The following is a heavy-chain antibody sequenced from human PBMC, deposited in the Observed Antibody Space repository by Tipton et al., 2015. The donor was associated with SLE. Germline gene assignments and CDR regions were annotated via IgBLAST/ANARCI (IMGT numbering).Heavy chain of an antibody. CDR1: GYTFTGYY. V-gene: IGHV1-2*06. CDR3: ARERELTSRFLDY. CDR2: INPNTGGT. J-gene: IGHJ4*02. D-gene: IGHD1-26*01. Sequence: QSGAEVKKPGASVKVSCKASGYTFTGYYMHWVRQAPGQGLEWMGRINPNTGGTNYAQKFQGRVTMTRDTSIRTAYMELSSLRSDDTAVYYCARERELTSRFLDYWGQGALVTVSS.